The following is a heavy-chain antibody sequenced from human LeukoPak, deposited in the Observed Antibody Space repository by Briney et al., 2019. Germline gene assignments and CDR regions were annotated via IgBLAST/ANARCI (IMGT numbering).Heavy chain of an antibody. CDR3: ARAKVTSAYTGSLFDH. CDR2: VKQEGSAK. V-gene: IGHV3-7*01. CDR1: GFTFNNYW. J-gene: IGHJ4*02. D-gene: IGHD2-21*02. Sequence: GGSLRLSCAASGFTFNNYWMSWVRQAPGKGLEWVANVKQEGSAKYYVGSVKGRFTISRDNAKDSLYLQLNSLRAEDTAVYYCARAKVTSAYTGSLFDHWGQGTLVNASS.